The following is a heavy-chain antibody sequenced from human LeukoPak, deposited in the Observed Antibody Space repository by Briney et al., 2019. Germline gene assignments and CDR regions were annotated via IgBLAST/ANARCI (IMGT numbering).Heavy chain of an antibody. CDR3: ARSGPRGTKTTVTTPFDY. J-gene: IGHJ4*02. D-gene: IGHD4-17*01. Sequence: QAGGSLRLSCAASGFTFSSYSMNWVRQAPGKGLEWVSYISSSSSTIYYADSVKGRFTISRDNAKNSLYLQMNSLRAEDTAVYYCARSGPRGTKTTVTTPFDYRGQGTLVTVSS. CDR2: ISSSSSTI. V-gene: IGHV3-48*04. CDR1: GFTFSSYS.